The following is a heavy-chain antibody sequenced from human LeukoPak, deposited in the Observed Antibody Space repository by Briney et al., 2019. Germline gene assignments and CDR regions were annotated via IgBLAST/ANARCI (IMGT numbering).Heavy chain of an antibody. CDR1: GFTFSGSA. CDR3: NYFRQQLGPTTDY. CDR2: IRSKANSYAT. D-gene: IGHD6-13*01. J-gene: IGHJ4*02. Sequence: PGGSLRLSCAASGFTFSGSAMHWVRQASGKGLEWVGRIRSKANSYATAYAASAKGRFTISRDDSKNTAYLQMNSLKTEDTAVYYCNYFRQQLGPTTDYWGQGTLVTVSS. V-gene: IGHV3-73*01.